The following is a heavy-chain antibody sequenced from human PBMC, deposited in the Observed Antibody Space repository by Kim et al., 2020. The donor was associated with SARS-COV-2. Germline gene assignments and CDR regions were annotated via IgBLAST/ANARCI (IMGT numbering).Heavy chain of an antibody. J-gene: IGHJ6*02. D-gene: IGHD2-2*01. V-gene: IGHV3-30*02. Sequence: GRFTHSRDNSKTTLYLQMNSLRAEDTAVYYCAKGSRGGTSCYVSGCGMDVWGQGTTVTVSS. CDR3: AKGSRGGTSCYVSGCGMDV.